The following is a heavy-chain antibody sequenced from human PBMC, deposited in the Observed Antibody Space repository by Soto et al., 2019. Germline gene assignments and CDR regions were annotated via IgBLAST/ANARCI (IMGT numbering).Heavy chain of an antibody. D-gene: IGHD1-1*01. Sequence: QVQLQQWGAGLLKPSETLSLTCAVYGGSFSGYFWSWIRQPPGKGLEWIGEINHSGTTNYNPSLKSRVTISVDTSKNQFSLKFDSVTAADTAVYYCARASADRTGTTFFDYWGQGTLLTVSS. CDR1: GGSFSGYF. CDR2: INHSGTT. V-gene: IGHV4-34*01. J-gene: IGHJ4*02. CDR3: ARASADRTGTTFFDY.